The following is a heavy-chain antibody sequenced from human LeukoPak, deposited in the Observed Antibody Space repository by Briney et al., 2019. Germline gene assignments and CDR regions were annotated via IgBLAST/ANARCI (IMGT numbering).Heavy chain of an antibody. J-gene: IGHJ3*02. V-gene: IGHV5-51*01. CDR2: IYPGDSDT. CDR3: ARHTPEQCLVPRAFDI. CDR1: GYSFTSYW. D-gene: IGHD6-19*01. Sequence: GESLKISCKGSGYSFTSYWIGWVRQMPGKGLEWMGIIYPGDSDTRYSPSFQGQVTISADKSISTAFLQWSSLKASDTAMYYCARHTPEQCLVPRAFDIWGQGTMVTVSS.